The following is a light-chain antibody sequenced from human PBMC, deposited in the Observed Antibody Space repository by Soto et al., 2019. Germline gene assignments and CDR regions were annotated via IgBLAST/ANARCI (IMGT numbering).Light chain of an antibody. CDR2: AAS. CDR1: QDISNY. V-gene: IGKV1-27*01. CDR3: QQRSNWPPIT. J-gene: IGKJ5*01. Sequence: DIQMTQSPSSLSASVGDRVTITCRVSQDISNYLAWYQQKPGEVPKFLIYAASALQSGVPSQFSGSGSGTDFTLTISSLQPEDVAVYYCQQRSNWPPITFGQGTRLEIK.